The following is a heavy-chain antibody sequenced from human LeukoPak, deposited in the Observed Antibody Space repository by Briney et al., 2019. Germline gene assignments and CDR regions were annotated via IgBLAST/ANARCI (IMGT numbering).Heavy chain of an antibody. Sequence: GGSLRLSCAASGFTFSTYSMIWDRQAPGKGPEWLSYISGDSRTIYYPDSVKGRFTISRDNAKNSLYLQLISLRAEDTAVYYCARDRHSSVDYWGQGTLVTVSS. D-gene: IGHD3-22*01. J-gene: IGHJ4*02. CDR2: ISGDSRTI. CDR1: GFTFSTYS. CDR3: ARDRHSSVDY. V-gene: IGHV3-48*01.